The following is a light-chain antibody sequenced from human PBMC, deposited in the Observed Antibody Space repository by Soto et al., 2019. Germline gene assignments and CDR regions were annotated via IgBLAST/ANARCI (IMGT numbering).Light chain of an antibody. V-gene: IGLV1-40*01. Sequence: QSVLTQPPSLSGAPGQRVAISCTGSSSNIGAGFDVQWYQQLPGTAPKLLIHGNRNRPSGVPDRFSGSKSGTSASLAITGLQAEDEADYYCHSYDITLSGYVFGTGTKLTVL. J-gene: IGLJ1*01. CDR2: GNR. CDR1: SSNIGAGFD. CDR3: HSYDITLSGYV.